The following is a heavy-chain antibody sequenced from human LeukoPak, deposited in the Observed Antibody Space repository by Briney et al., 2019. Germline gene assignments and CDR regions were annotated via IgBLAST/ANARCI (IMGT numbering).Heavy chain of an antibody. CDR2: ISSSSSYI. J-gene: IGHJ6*03. CDR1: GFTFCSYS. CDR3: ASVYYGSGTGYYYMDV. V-gene: IGHV3-21*01. D-gene: IGHD3-10*01. Sequence: GGSLRLSCAASGFTFCSYSMNWVRQAPGKVLEWVSSISSSSSYISYADSVKGRFTISRDNAKNSLYLQMNSVRAEDTAVYYCASVYYGSGTGYYYMDVWGKGTTVTVSS.